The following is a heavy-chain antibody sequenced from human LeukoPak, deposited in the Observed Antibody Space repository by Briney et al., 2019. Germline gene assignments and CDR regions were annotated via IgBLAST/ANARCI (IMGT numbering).Heavy chain of an antibody. J-gene: IGHJ4*02. V-gene: IGHV1-18*01. CDR1: GYTFTNYG. CDR3: ARARGHWNYGF. D-gene: IGHD1-7*01. CDR2: ISVYNGNT. Sequence: ASVKVSCKASGYTFTNYGISWVRQAPGQGLEWMGWISVYNGNTNYTQKLQGRVTLTTDTSTTTAYMDLRSLRSDDTAVYYCARARGHWNYGFWGQGTLVTVSS.